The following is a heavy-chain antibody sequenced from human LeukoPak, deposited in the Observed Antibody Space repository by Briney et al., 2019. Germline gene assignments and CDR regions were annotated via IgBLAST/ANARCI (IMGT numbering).Heavy chain of an antibody. D-gene: IGHD3-10*01. CDR2: ISYDGSNK. V-gene: IGHV3-30*03. CDR3: ASVLWFGGIFFDY. Sequence: PGGSLRLSCAASGFTFSSYGMHWVRQAPGKGLEWVAVISYDGSNKYYAGSVKGRFTISRDNTKNSLYLQMNSLRAEDTAVYYCASVLWFGGIFFDYWGRGTLVTVSS. CDR1: GFTFSSYG. J-gene: IGHJ4*02.